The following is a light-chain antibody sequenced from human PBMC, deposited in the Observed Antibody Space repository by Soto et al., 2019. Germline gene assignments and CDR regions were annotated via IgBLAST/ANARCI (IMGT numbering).Light chain of an antibody. CDR1: SSDVGSYDR. J-gene: IGLJ2*01. V-gene: IGLV2-18*02. CDR2: EGS. Sequence: QSVLTQPPSVSSSPGQSVTISCTGTSSDVGSYDRVSWYQQPPGTAPKLMIYEGSNRPSGVPDRLSGSKAGSTASLTISGLHADDEADYFCASYTTSSAFVVFGGGTKLTVL. CDR3: ASYTTSSAFVV.